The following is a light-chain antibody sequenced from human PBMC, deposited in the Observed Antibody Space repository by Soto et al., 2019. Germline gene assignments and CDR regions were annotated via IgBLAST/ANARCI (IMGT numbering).Light chain of an antibody. Sequence: QAVVTQPPSVSGAPGQRVTISCTGSSSNIGAGYDVYWYQQLPGKAPKLLIYGNSNRPSGVPDRFSGSKSGTSASLAITGLQAEDEADYYCQSYDSSLSGYVFGTGTKLTVL. CDR2: GNS. J-gene: IGLJ1*01. CDR1: SSNIGAGYD. CDR3: QSYDSSLSGYV. V-gene: IGLV1-40*01.